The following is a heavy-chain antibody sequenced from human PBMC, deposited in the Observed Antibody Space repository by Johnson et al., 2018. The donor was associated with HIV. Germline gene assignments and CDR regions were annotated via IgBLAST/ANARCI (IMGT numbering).Heavy chain of an antibody. D-gene: IGHD2/OR15-2a*01. V-gene: IGHV3-30*18. CDR2: ISYDGTNK. Sequence: QVQLVESGGGVVQPGRSLRPSCAASGFTFSSYGMHWVRQAPGKGLEWVTVISYDGTNKYYADSVKGRFTISRDNSKNTLYLQMNSLRAEDTAVYYCAKAQAFRGAFDIWGQGTMVIVSS. CDR1: GFTFSSYG. CDR3: AKAQAFRGAFDI. J-gene: IGHJ3*02.